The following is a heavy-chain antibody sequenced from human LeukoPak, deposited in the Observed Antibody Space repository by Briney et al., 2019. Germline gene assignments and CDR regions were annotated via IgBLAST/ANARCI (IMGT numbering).Heavy chain of an antibody. CDR1: GFTFSSYS. CDR3: AREGAFGGYYFDY. D-gene: IGHD3-10*01. J-gene: IGHJ4*02. V-gene: IGHV3-48*04. Sequence: PGGSLRLSCAASGFTFSSYSMNWVRQAPGKGLEWVSYISSSSSTIYYADAVKGRFTISRDNAKNSLYLQMNSLRAEDTAVYYCAREGAFGGYYFDYWGQGTLVTVSS. CDR2: ISSSSSTI.